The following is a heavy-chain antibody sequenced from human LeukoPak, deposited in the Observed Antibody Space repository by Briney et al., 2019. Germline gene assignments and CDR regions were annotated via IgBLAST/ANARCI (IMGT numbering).Heavy chain of an antibody. Sequence: KPSETLSLTCTVSGGSISGHYWSWLRQPPGKGLEWIGYVYYSGSTNYNPSLRRGATISVHASMNQYPLKLTSVTAADTAVYYCARLHADTSLTPYYYYIYVWGKGTTVTVSS. J-gene: IGHJ6*03. CDR1: GGSISGHY. V-gene: IGHV4-59*08. D-gene: IGHD5-18*01. CDR2: VYYSGST. CDR3: ARLHADTSLTPYYYYIYV.